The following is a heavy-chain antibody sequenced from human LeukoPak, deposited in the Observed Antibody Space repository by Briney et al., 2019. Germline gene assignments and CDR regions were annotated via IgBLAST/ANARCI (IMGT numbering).Heavy chain of an antibody. V-gene: IGHV4-59*01. D-gene: IGHD1-20*01. CDR1: THSIKRYY. CDR2: IYYSGST. Sequence: SETLSLTCTVSTHSIKRYYWGWIRQPPGKGLEWIGYIYYSGSTNYNPSLKSRVTISVDTSKNQFSLKQSSVTAADTAVYYCAMGLTGTRPLAYWGQGTLVTVSS. CDR3: AMGLTGTRPLAY. J-gene: IGHJ4*02.